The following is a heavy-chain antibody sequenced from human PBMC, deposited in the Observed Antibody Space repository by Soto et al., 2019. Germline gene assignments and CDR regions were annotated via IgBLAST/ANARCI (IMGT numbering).Heavy chain of an antibody. Sequence: QVQLVESGGGLVKPGGSLRLSCAASGFIFSDYYMTWIRQSPGKGLEWISYISNSGITNYADSVKGRFTISRDNAKNSLYLQMDSLRAEDTAVYYCARENYYKMDVWGQGTKVTVSS. J-gene: IGHJ6*02. CDR3: ARENYYKMDV. V-gene: IGHV3-11*05. CDR1: GFIFSDYY. CDR2: ISNSGIT.